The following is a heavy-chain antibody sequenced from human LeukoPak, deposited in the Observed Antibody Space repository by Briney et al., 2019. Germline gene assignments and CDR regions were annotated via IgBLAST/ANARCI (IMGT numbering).Heavy chain of an antibody. Sequence: GGSLRLSCAASGLTFSDLWMHWVRQPPGKGLVWVALVKGDGRTTIYADSVKGRFTISRDNAKNTLYLQMNSLRADDSGVYYCATGHSYGYDYWGQGVLVTVSS. J-gene: IGHJ4*02. V-gene: IGHV3-74*01. CDR1: GLTFSDLW. D-gene: IGHD5-18*01. CDR3: ATGHSYGYDY. CDR2: VKGDGRTT.